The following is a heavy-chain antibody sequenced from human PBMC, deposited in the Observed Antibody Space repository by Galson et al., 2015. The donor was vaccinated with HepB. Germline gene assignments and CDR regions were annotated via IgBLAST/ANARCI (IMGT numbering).Heavy chain of an antibody. J-gene: IGHJ4*02. D-gene: IGHD3/OR15-3a*01. Sequence: SLRLSCAASGFTFSSYSMNWVRQAPGKGLEWVSYITSSSSIIYYADSVKGRFTISRDNAKSSLYLQMNSLRDEDTAVYYCARDSYLDDLFDYWGQGTLVTVSS. CDR2: ITSSSSII. V-gene: IGHV3-48*02. CDR3: ARDSYLDDLFDY. CDR1: GFTFSSYS.